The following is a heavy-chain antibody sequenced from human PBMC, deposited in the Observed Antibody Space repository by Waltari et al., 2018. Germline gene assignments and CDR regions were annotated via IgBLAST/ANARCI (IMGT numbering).Heavy chain of an antibody. Sequence: QVQLVQSGSELKKHGASVKVSCKASGNTFTSYAMNWVRQAPGQGLEWMGWINTNTGNPTYAQGFTGRFVFSLDTSVSTAYLQISSLKAEDTAVYYCAREEGREYSGYDWKGINWFDPWGQGTLVTVSS. V-gene: IGHV7-4-1*02. CDR1: GNTFTSYA. CDR2: INTNTGNP. D-gene: IGHD5-12*01. J-gene: IGHJ5*02. CDR3: AREEGREYSGYDWKGINWFDP.